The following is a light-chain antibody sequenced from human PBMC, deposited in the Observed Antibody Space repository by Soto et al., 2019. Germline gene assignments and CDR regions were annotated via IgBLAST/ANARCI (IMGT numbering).Light chain of an antibody. CDR1: QSVSSD. CDR2: GAS. CDR3: QQYNNWPHT. J-gene: IGKJ2*01. V-gene: IGKV3-15*01. Sequence: EIVMTQSPATLSVSPGERATLSCRASQSVSSDLAWYLQKPGQAPSLLVYGASTRATGMPARFRGSGSGTEFTLTISSLQSEDFAVYYCQQYNNWPHTFGQGTKLEIK.